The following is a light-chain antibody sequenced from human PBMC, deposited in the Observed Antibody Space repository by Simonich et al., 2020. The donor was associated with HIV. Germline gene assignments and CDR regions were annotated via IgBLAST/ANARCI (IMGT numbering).Light chain of an antibody. CDR3: QSYDSSFWV. J-gene: IGLJ3*02. CDR1: SGSIASNY. V-gene: IGLV6-57*01. Sequence: NFMLTQPHSVSESPGKTVTISCTRSSGSIASNYVQWYQQRPGSSPTTVIYEDNQRPSGVPDRFSCSIDSSSNSASLTISGLKTEDEADYYCQSYDSSFWVFGGGTKLTVL. CDR2: EDN.